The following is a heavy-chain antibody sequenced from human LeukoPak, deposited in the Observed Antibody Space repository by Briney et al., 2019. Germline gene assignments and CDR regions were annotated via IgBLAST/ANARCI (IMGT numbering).Heavy chain of an antibody. Sequence: SVKVSCKASGGTFSSYAISWVRQAPGQGLEWMGGIIPIFGTANYAQKFQGRVTITTDESTSTAYMELSSLRSEDTAVYYCARVSDYVGCFDYWGQGTLVTVSS. CDR3: ARVSDYVGCFDY. D-gene: IGHD4-17*01. CDR2: IIPIFGTA. CDR1: GGTFSSYA. V-gene: IGHV1-69*05. J-gene: IGHJ4*02.